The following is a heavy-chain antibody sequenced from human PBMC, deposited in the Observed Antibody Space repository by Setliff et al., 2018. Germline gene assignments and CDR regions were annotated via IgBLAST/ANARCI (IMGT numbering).Heavy chain of an antibody. V-gene: IGHV4-61*10. CDR2: FYHSGSM. J-gene: IGHJ6*03. CDR3: ARAYYYASGNSHNYYMDV. D-gene: IGHD3-10*01. CDR1: GASITSGGFY. Sequence: PSETLSLTCSVSGASITSGGFYWTWIRQPAGKGLEWIGYFYHSGSMNYSPSLKGRVTMSVDTSNNQLSLKLTSVSAADTAVYYCARAYYYASGNSHNYYMDVWGKGTAVTVS.